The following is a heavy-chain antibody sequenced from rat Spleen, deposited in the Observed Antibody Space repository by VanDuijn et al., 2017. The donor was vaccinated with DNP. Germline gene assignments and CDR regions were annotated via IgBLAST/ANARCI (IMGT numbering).Heavy chain of an antibody. CDR1: GFTFSDYN. CDR2: ISYDGSST. CDR3: ARHGNWFAY. J-gene: IGHJ3*01. Sequence: EVQLVESGGGLVQPGRSLKLSCAASGFTFSDYNMAWVRQAPKKGLEWVATISYDGSSTYYRDSVKGRFTISRDNAKSTLYLQMDSLRSEDTATYYCARHGNWFAYWGQGTLVTVSS. V-gene: IGHV5-7*01.